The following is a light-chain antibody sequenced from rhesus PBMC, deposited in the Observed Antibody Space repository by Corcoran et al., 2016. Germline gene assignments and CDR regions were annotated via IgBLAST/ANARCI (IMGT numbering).Light chain of an antibody. V-gene: IGKV1-33*02. CDR1: QGISKS. CDR2: DDS. Sequence: DIQMTQSPSSLSAPAGQTVTITCQSSQGISKSLAWYQQKPGKAPKLLIYDDSTLQSGGPSRFSGRGSGTEFTLIISSLQPEDLATYSFQRHNTYPLAFGGGTKV. J-gene: IGKJ4*01. CDR3: QRHNTYPLA.